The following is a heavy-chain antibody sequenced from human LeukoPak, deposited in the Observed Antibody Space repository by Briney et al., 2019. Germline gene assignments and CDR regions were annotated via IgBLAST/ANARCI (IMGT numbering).Heavy chain of an antibody. V-gene: IGHV4-30-4*08. CDR2: IYYSGST. CDR3: ARAGPLNWFDP. Sequence: LRLSCAASGFSFNSDWMDWIRQPPGKGLEWIGYIYYSGSTYYNPSLKSRVTISVDTSKNQFSLKLSSVTAADTAVYYCARAGPLNWFDPWGQGTLVTVSS. CDR1: GFSFNSDW. J-gene: IGHJ5*02.